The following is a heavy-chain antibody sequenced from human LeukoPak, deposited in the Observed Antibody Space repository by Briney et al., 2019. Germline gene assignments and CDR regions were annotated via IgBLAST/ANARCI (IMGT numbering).Heavy chain of an antibody. D-gene: IGHD3-3*01. CDR1: GYTFNSYV. V-gene: IGHV1-18*01. J-gene: IGHJ4*02. CDR2: INTYNGNT. CDR3: ARTRAGDFWSGYYGIDY. Sequence: ASVKVSCKASGYTFNSYVISWVRQAPGQGLEWMGWINTYNGNTNYAQKLQGRVTMTTDTSTSTAYIERRSLRSDDRAMYYCARTRAGDFWSGYYGIDYWGQGTLVTVSS.